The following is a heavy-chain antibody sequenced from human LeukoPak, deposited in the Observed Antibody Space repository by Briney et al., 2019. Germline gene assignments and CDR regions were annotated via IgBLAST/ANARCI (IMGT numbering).Heavy chain of an antibody. D-gene: IGHD3-9*01. CDR2: IWYDGSNK. Sequence: GGSLRLSCAASGFTFSSFGMHWVRQAPGKGLEWVAVIWYDGSNKYYGDSVKGRFTMSRDNSKNTLYLQLNSLRAEDTAVYYCASDPGPASYYEVLTGSYVFEIWGQGTMVTVSS. CDR1: GFTFSSFG. J-gene: IGHJ3*02. CDR3: ASDPGPASYYEVLTGSYVFEI. V-gene: IGHV3-33*01.